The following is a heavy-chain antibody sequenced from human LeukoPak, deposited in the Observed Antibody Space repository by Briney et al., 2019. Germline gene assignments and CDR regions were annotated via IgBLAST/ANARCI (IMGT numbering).Heavy chain of an antibody. Sequence: PSQTLSLTCTVSGGSISSGSYYWSWIRQPAGKGLEWIGRIYTSGSTNYNPSLKSRVTISVDTSKNQFSLKLSSVTAADTAVCYCAREMVPALGYYYYYMDVWGKGTTVTVSS. D-gene: IGHD2-2*01. V-gene: IGHV4-61*02. CDR2: IYTSGST. J-gene: IGHJ6*03. CDR3: AREMVPALGYYYYYMDV. CDR1: GGSISSGSYY.